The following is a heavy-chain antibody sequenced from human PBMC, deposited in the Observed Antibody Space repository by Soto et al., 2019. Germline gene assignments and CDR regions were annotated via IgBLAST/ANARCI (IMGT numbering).Heavy chain of an antibody. CDR3: ATDAYYDSSGYYAPYLD. V-gene: IGHV1-24*01. Sequence: ASVKVSCKVSGYTLTELSMHWVRQAPGKGLEWMGGFDPEDGETIYAQKFQGRVTMTEDTSTDTAYMELSSLRSEDTAVYYCATDAYYDSSGYYAPYLDWGQGTTVTVSS. CDR2: FDPEDGET. J-gene: IGHJ6*02. CDR1: GYTLTELS. D-gene: IGHD3-22*01.